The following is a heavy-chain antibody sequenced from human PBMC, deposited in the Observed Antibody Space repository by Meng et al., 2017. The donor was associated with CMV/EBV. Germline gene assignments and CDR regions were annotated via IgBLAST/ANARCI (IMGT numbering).Heavy chain of an antibody. J-gene: IGHJ4*02. D-gene: IGHD6-19*01. CDR2: VNSNNDAT. CDR3: VRSSGWSLFDY. V-gene: IGHV1-2*02. CDR1: GFTFSDYY. Sequence: QGQLVQCGAEMKKPGASVKVSCTTSGFTFSDYYIHWVRQAPGQGLEWMGWVNSNNDATNYARKFQGRVSMTRDTSISTAHMELSRLMSDDTAVYYCVRSSGWSLFDYWGQGTLVTVSS.